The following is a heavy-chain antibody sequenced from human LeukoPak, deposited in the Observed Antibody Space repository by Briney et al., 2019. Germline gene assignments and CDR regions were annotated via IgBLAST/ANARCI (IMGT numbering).Heavy chain of an antibody. CDR1: GXTFSSYS. J-gene: IGHJ4*02. D-gene: IGHD6-13*01. V-gene: IGHV3-48*02. CDR2: ISSGSGTI. CDR3: ARGGLYSSSWSDY. Sequence: GGSLRLSWAASGXTFSSYSVNWVRQAPGKGLEWLSYISSGSGTIYYADSVKGRFTISRDNAKNSLYLQMNSLRDEDTAVYYCARGGLYSSSWSDYWGQGTLVTVSS.